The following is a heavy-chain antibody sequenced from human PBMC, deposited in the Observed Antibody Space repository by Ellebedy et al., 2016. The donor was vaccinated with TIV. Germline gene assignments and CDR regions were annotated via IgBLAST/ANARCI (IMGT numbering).Heavy chain of an antibody. CDR1: GFTFNSYW. D-gene: IGHD3-22*01. J-gene: IGHJ6*02. CDR2: INQDGSRI. Sequence: GESLKISCAASGFTFNSYWMSWVRQAPGKGLEWVANINQDGSRIYYVDSVTGRFTISRDNAKNSVYLRMNPLRVEDTAVYHGVRDGAYGDYSHGYYGMDVWGQGTTVTVSS. CDR3: VRDGAYGDYSHGYYGMDV. V-gene: IGHV3-7*03.